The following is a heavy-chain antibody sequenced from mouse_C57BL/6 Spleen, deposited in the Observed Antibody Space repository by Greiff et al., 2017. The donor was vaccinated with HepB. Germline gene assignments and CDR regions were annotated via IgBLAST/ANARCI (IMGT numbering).Heavy chain of an antibody. CDR3: TLTVPHYYAMDY. CDR1: GFTFSNYW. D-gene: IGHD1-1*01. CDR2: IRLKSDNYAT. V-gene: IGHV6-3*01. Sequence: EVKLMESGGGLVQPGGSMKLSCVASGFTFSNYWMNWVRQSPEKGLEWVAQIRLKSDNYATHYAESVKGRFTISRDDSKSSVYLQMNNLRAEDTGIYYCTLTVPHYYAMDYWGQGTSVTVSS. J-gene: IGHJ4*01.